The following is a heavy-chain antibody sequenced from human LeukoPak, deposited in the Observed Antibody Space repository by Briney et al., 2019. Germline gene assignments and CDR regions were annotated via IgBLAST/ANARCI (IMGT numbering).Heavy chain of an antibody. CDR1: GYTFTGYY. CDR2: ITPNSGDT. Sequence: ASVKLSCKASGYTFTGYYMHWVRQAPGQGLEWMGWITPNSGDTNYAQRFQGSVTITSDTPISTAYMDLSRLRSDDTAVYYCARDSGYCSSTGCYYFDYWGQGSLVTVSS. D-gene: IGHD2-2*01. J-gene: IGHJ4*02. CDR3: ARDSGYCSSTGCYYFDY. V-gene: IGHV1-2*02.